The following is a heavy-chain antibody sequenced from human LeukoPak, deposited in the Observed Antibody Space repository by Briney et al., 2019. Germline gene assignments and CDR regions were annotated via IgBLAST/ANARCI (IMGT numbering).Heavy chain of an antibody. CDR3: AREEDSLSGYDYYFDY. CDR1: GGSISSGGYY. J-gene: IGHJ4*02. V-gene: IGHV4-31*11. CDR2: IYYSGST. Sequence: PSETLSLTCAVYGGSISSGGYYWSCIRQHPGKGLEWIGYIYYSGSTYYNPSLKSRVTISVDTSKNQFSLKLSSVTAADTAVYYCAREEDSLSGYDYYFDYWGQGTLVTVSS. D-gene: IGHD5-12*01.